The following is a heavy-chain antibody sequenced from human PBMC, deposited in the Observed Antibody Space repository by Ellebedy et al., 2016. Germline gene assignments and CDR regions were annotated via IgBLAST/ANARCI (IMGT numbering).Heavy chain of an antibody. D-gene: IGHD2-15*01. Sequence: SETLSLXCAVYGGSFSGYYWSWIRQPPGKGLEWIGEINHSGSTNYNPSLKSRVTISVDTSKNQFSLKLSSVTAADTAVYYCARVLYCSGGSCYSQVDPWGQGTLVTVSS. CDR3: ARVLYCSGGSCYSQVDP. CDR2: INHSGST. V-gene: IGHV4-34*01. J-gene: IGHJ5*02. CDR1: GGSFSGYY.